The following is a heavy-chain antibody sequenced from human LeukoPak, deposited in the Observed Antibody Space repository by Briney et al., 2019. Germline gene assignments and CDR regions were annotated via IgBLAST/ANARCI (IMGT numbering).Heavy chain of an antibody. Sequence: PSETLSLSCTVSDVSISSTTYYWGWIRQPPGKGLEWIGTISYSGSTYYNPSLKSRVTISVDTSKNQFSLRLSSVTAADTAVYYCARGYFRALRFLEWLSTYNWFDPWGQGTLVTVSS. D-gene: IGHD3-3*01. CDR2: ISYSGST. V-gene: IGHV4-39*07. CDR3: ARGYFRALRFLEWLSTYNWFDP. CDR1: DVSISSTTYY. J-gene: IGHJ5*02.